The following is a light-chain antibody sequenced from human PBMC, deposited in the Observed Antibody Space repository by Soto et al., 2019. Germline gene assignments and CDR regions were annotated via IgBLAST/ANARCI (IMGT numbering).Light chain of an antibody. CDR1: SSNIGSDY. Sequence: QSVLTQPPSVSAAPGQKVTISCSGSSSNIGSDYVSWYQQLPGTAPRLLIYGNNKRSSGTPDRFSGSKSGTSATLDITGLQAGDEADYYCETWDNGLSAVVFGGGTKLTVL. J-gene: IGLJ2*01. CDR2: GNN. CDR3: ETWDNGLSAVV. V-gene: IGLV1-51*01.